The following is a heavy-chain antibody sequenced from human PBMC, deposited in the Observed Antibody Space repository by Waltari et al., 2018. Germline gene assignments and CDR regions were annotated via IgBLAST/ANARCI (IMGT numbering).Heavy chain of an antibody. Sequence: QVQLVQSGAEVKKPGASVKVSCKTSGYIFTCSMLTWVRQAPGQGLERMGWISGYNGNTKNEQNFQDRVTMTIDTSTTTAYMELRSLRSDDTAVYYCARGALGRVYYEYYFDSWGQGTLVTVSS. J-gene: IGHJ4*02. CDR1: GYIFTCSM. CDR3: ARGALGRVYYEYYFDS. D-gene: IGHD3-3*01. V-gene: IGHV1-18*01. CDR2: ISGYNGNT.